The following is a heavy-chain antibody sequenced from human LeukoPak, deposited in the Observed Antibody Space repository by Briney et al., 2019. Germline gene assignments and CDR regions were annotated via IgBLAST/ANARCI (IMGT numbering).Heavy chain of an antibody. CDR1: GFTFSSYG. D-gene: IGHD4-17*01. CDR2: ISYDGSNK. V-gene: IGHV3-30*18. Sequence: LPGRSLRLSCAASGFTFSSYGMHWVRQAPGKGLEWVAVISYDGSNKYYADSVKGRFTISRDNSKNTLYLQMNSLRAEDTAVYYCAKDRATVTHFGENWGQGTLVTVSS. J-gene: IGHJ4*02. CDR3: AKDRATVTHFGEN.